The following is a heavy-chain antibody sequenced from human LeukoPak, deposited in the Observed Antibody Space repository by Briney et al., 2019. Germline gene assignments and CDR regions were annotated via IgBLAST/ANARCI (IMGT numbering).Heavy chain of an antibody. CDR2: LIGSSGST. J-gene: IGHJ4*02. D-gene: IGHD5-12*01. Sequence: PGGSLRLPCAASGFTSMNYAMNWVRQAPGKGLEWVSVLIGSSGSTDYADSVKGRFTISRDTSKNTVFLQMYSLRAEDTAIYYCAKGAYDYIEMGYFDSWGQGSLVTVSS. CDR3: AKGAYDYIEMGYFDS. V-gene: IGHV3-23*01. CDR1: GFTSMNYA.